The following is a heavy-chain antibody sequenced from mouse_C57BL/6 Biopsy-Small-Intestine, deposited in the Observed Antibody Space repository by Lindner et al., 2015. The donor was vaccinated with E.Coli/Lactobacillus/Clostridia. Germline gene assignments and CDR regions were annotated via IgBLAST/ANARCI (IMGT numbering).Heavy chain of an antibody. Sequence: SVKVSCKASGGTFSSYAISWVRQAPGQGLEWMGGIIPFFHTPNYAQQVLGRVTITADESTSTAYMELSSLRSEDTAIYYCARGVWDTPMVPFKYWGQGTLVTVSS. V-gene: IGHV1-69*02. J-gene: IGHJ4*01. CDR2: IIPFFHTP. CDR3: ARGVWDTPMVPFKY. D-gene: IGHD1-1*02. CDR1: GGTFSSYA.